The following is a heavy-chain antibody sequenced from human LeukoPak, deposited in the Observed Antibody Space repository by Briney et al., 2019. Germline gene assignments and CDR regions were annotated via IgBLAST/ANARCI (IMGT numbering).Heavy chain of an antibody. J-gene: IGHJ4*02. Sequence: GESLKISCKGPGYSFTSYWIGWVRQMPGKGLEWMGIIYPGDSDTGYSPSFQGQVTISADKSISTAYLQWSSLKASDTAMYYCARRREYSSGWYNFDYWGQGTLVTVSS. D-gene: IGHD6-19*01. CDR3: ARRREYSSGWYNFDY. CDR1: GYSFTSYW. V-gene: IGHV5-51*01. CDR2: IYPGDSDT.